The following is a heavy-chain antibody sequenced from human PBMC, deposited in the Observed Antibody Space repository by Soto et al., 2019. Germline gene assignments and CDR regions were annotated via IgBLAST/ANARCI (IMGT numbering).Heavy chain of an antibody. J-gene: IGHJ3*02. CDR2: ISAYNGNT. D-gene: IGHD3-3*01. CDR1: GYTFTCQY. CDR3: ATGTYYDFWSGQDAFDI. V-gene: IGHV1-18*01. Sequence: GASMKVSCKASGYTFTCQYMDWVRQAPGQRLEWMGWISAYNGNTNYAQKLQGRVTMTTDTSTSTAYMELRSLRSDDTAVYYCATGTYYDFWSGQDAFDIWGQRTMVTVSS.